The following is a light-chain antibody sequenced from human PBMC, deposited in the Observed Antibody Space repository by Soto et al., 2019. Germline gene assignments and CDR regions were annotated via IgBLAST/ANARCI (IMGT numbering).Light chain of an antibody. Sequence: QSVLTQPASVSGSPGHSITISCTGTSSDVGGHNSVAWYQHNPGKAPKLMIYDVSNRPSGVSSRFSGSKSGNTASLSISGLQAEDEADYYCSSYTSSSTLVFGTGTQLTVL. CDR1: SSDVGGHNS. CDR3: SSYTSSSTLV. V-gene: IGLV2-14*01. CDR2: DVS. J-gene: IGLJ1*01.